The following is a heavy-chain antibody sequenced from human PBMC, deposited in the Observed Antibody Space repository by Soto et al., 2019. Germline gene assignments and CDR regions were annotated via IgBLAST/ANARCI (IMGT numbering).Heavy chain of an antibody. CDR1: GGTFSSYA. J-gene: IGHJ3*02. CDR2: IIPIFGTA. Sequence: ASVKVSCKASGGTFSSYAISWVRQAPGQGLEWMGGIIPIFGTANYAQKFQGRDTITADESTSTAYMELSSLRSEDTAVYYCARSIVVVPAAITRQSAYAFDIWGQGTMVTVSS. D-gene: IGHD2-2*01. CDR3: ARSIVVVPAAITRQSAYAFDI. V-gene: IGHV1-69*13.